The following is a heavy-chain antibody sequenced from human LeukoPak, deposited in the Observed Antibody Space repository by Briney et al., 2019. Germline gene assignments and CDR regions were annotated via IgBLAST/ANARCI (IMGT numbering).Heavy chain of an antibody. CDR2: IRYDGSNK. Sequence: PGGSLRLSCAASGFTFSSYGMHWVRQAPGKGLEWEAFIRYDGSNKYYADSVKGRFTISRDNSKNTLYLQMNSLRAEDTAVYYCAKGRDYVWGSYDYWGQGTLVTVSS. V-gene: IGHV3-30*02. CDR1: GFTFSSYG. D-gene: IGHD3-16*01. CDR3: AKGRDYVWGSYDY. J-gene: IGHJ4*02.